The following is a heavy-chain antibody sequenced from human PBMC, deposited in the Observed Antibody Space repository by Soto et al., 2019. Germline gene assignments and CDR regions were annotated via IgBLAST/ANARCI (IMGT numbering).Heavy chain of an antibody. D-gene: IGHD6-13*01. J-gene: IGHJ5*02. Sequence: GASVKVSCKASGYTFTSYGISWVRQAPGQVLEWMGWISAYNGNTNYAQKLQGRVTMTTDTSTSTAYMELRSLRSDDTAVYYCARIIAVAGTVEWFVPWGQGTLGTGS. CDR2: ISAYNGNT. CDR1: GYTFTSYG. CDR3: ARIIAVAGTVEWFVP. V-gene: IGHV1-18*01.